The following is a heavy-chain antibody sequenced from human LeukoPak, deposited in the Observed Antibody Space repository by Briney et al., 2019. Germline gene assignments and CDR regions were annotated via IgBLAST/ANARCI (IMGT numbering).Heavy chain of an antibody. J-gene: IGHJ4*02. V-gene: IGHV4-34*01. Sequence: SETLSLTCGVYGGSFSGYYWSWIRQPPGKGLEWIGEINHSGSTYYNPSLKSRVTISVDTSKNQFSLKLSSVTAADTAVYYCARTYYYTSGSYYWVFDYWGQGTLVTVSS. CDR1: GGSFSGYY. CDR3: ARTYYYTSGSYYWVFDY. CDR2: INHSGST. D-gene: IGHD3-10*01.